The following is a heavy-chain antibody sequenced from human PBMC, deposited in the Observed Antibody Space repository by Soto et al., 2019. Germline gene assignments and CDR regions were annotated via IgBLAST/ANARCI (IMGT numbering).Heavy chain of an antibody. CDR1: GGSISRGGYS. V-gene: IGHV4-30-2*03. D-gene: IGHD1-1*01. J-gene: IGHJ6*02. Sequence: SETLSLTCAVWGGSISRGGYSWSWIRQPPGKGLEWIGYIYHSGSTYYNPSLKSRVTISVDTSKSQFSLKLSSVTAADTAVYYCARQVLGRSYYYGMDAWGQGTTVTVSS. CDR2: IYHSGST. CDR3: ARQVLGRSYYYGMDA.